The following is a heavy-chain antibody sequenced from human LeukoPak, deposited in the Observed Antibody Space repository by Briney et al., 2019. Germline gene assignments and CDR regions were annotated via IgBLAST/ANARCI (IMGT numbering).Heavy chain of an antibody. J-gene: IGHJ2*01. V-gene: IGHV4-59*01. Sequence: SETLSLTCTVSGGSISSYYWSWIRQSPGKGLEWIAYIYYSGSTYYNPSLKSRVTISLDTSKNQFSLKLNSVTAADTAMYYCARVYSVYDRSYWYFDFWGRGTLVTVSS. CDR2: IYYSGST. CDR1: GGSISSYY. CDR3: ARVYSVYDRSYWYFDF. D-gene: IGHD5/OR15-5a*01.